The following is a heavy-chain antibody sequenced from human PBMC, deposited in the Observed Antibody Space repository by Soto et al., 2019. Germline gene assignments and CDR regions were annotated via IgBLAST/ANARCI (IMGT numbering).Heavy chain of an antibody. J-gene: IGHJ4*02. V-gene: IGHV5-51*01. CDR3: VRRTTVTTTGDY. Sequence: GESLKISCKGSGYSFTNYWIGWVRQMPGKGLEWMGIIYSGDSDTRYSPSFQGQVTISADKSISTAYLQWNSLRASDTAMYYCVRRTTVTTTGDYWGQGTLVTVSS. D-gene: IGHD4-17*01. CDR1: GYSFTNYW. CDR2: IYSGDSDT.